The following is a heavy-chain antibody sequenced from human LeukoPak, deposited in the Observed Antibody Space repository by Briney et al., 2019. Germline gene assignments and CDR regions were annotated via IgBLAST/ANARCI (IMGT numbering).Heavy chain of an antibody. CDR1: GFAFDEHG. CDR2: ISGSGGST. J-gene: IGHJ5*02. CDR3: AKGSSSWHEELWFDP. D-gene: IGHD6-13*01. Sequence: GGSLRLSCTASGFAFDEHGMSWVRQVPGKGLEWVSAISGSGGSTYYADSVKGRFTISRDNSKNTLYLQMNSLRAEDTAVYYCAKGSSSWHEELWFDPWGQGTLVTVSS. V-gene: IGHV3-23*01.